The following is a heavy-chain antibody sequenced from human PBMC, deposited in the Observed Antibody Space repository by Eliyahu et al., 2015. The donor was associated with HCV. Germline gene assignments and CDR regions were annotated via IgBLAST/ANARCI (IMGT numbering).Heavy chain of an antibody. J-gene: IGHJ6*02. Sequence: QVQLVQSEAEVKKPGSSVKVSCKASGGTFSXYAISWVRQAPGQGLEWMGGIIPIFGTANYAQKFQGRVTITADESTSTAYMELSSLRSEDTAVYYCARGQTVTPNYYYYGMDVWGQGTTVTVSS. D-gene: IGHD4-17*01. CDR3: ARGQTVTPNYYYYGMDV. V-gene: IGHV1-69*01. CDR2: IIPIFGTA. CDR1: GGTFSXYA.